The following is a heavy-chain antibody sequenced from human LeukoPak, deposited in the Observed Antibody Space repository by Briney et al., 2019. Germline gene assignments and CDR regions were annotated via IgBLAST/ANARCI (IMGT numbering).Heavy chain of an antibody. D-gene: IGHD2-15*01. J-gene: IGHJ4*02. CDR3: ATYCSGGSCYSSDPG. V-gene: IGHV3-23*01. CDR2: ISGSGGST. Sequence: GGSLRLSCAASGFTFSSYAMSWVRQAPGKGLEWVSAISGSGGSTYYADSVKGRFTISRDNSKNTLYLQMNSLRAEDTAVYYCATYCSGGSCYSSDPGWGQGTLVTVSS. CDR1: GFTFSSYA.